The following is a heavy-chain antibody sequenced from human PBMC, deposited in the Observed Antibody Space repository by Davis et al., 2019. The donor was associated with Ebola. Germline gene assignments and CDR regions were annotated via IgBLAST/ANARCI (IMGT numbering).Heavy chain of an antibody. J-gene: IGHJ4*02. CDR3: ARDDGHYGDFHY. Sequence: PGGSLRLSCAASGFTFRNFCMSWVRQAPGKGLEWVANIKDDGSEKYYVDSVKGRFTISRDNAKNSLYLQMNSLRAEDTAVYYCARDDGHYGDFHYWGQGTLVTVSS. CDR1: GFTFRNFC. D-gene: IGHD4-17*01. CDR2: IKDDGSEK. V-gene: IGHV3-7*03.